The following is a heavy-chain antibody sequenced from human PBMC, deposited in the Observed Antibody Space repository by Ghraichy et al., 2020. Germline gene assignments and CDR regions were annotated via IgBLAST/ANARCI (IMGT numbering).Heavy chain of an antibody. CDR2: IYYSGST. CDR1: GGSISSYY. CDR3: ARQPILYDYCYGMDV. J-gene: IGHJ6*02. Sequence: SETLSLTCTVSGGSISSYYWSWIRQPPGKGLEWIGYIYYSGSTNYNPSLKSRVTISVDTSKNQFSLKLSSVTAADTAVYYCARQPILYDYCYGMDVWGQGTTVTVSS. D-gene: IGHD2-15*01. V-gene: IGHV4-59*08.